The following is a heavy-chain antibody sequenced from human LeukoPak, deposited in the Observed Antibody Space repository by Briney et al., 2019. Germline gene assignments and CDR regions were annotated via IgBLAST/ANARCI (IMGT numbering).Heavy chain of an antibody. J-gene: IGHJ5*02. V-gene: IGHV4-4*09. Sequence: PSETLSLTCTVSGASPTWPWIRNPPGKGLEWIGYIYSTTGTTNSNPSLKSRVTMSLDTSKKHLSLKLSAVTAADTAVYYCARGYGWFDPWGQGILVIVSS. CDR2: IYSTTGTT. CDR3: ARGYGWFDP. D-gene: IGHD3-10*01. CDR1: GASPT.